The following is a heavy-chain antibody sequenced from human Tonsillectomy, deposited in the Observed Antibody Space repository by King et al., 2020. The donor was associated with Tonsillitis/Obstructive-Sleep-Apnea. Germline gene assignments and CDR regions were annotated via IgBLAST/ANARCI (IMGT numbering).Heavy chain of an antibody. Sequence: VQLVESGGGLVKPGESLRLSCAASGFTFSSYGMNWVRQAPGKGLEWGSSIRTSSSYIYYADSVQGRFTISRDNAKNSLYLQMNSLTDEETAIYFCAGGRGFSSSSDAFDVWGQGTVVTVSS. CDR1: GFTFSSYG. CDR3: AGGRGFSSSSDAFDV. CDR2: IRTSSSYI. V-gene: IGHV3-21*01. J-gene: IGHJ3*01. D-gene: IGHD6-6*01.